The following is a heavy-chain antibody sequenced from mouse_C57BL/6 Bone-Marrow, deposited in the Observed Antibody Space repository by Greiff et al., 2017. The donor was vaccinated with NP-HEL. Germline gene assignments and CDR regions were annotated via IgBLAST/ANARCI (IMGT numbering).Heavy chain of an antibody. D-gene: IGHD2-1*01. J-gene: IGHJ3*01. CDR1: GFTFSSYA. CDR3: ASGAPYGNPFAY. Sequence: EVQLVESGGGLVKPGGSLKLSCAASGFTFSSYAMSWVRQTPEKRLEWVATISAGGSYTYYPDNVKGRFTISRDNAKNDRYLQMSHLSSEDTDLYYCASGAPYGNPFAYWGQGTLVTVSA. V-gene: IGHV5-4*01. CDR2: ISAGGSYT.